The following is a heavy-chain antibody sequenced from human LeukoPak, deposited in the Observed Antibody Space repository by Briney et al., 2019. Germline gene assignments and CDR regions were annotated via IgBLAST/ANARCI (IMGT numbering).Heavy chain of an antibody. J-gene: IGHJ4*02. Sequence: GGSLRLSCAASGFTFSSYGMHWVRQAPGKGLEWVAFIRYDGSNKYYADSVKGRFTISRDNSKNTLYLQMNSLRAEDTAVYYCAKAYSSVTGDFDYWGQGTLVTVSS. D-gene: IGHD6-25*01. CDR2: IRYDGSNK. CDR1: GFTFSSYG. CDR3: AKAYSSVTGDFDY. V-gene: IGHV3-30*02.